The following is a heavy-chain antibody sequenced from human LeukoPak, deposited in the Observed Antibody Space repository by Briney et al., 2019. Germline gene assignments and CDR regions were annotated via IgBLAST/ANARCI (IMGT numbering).Heavy chain of an antibody. CDR1: GFTFSNYA. J-gene: IGHJ4*02. CDR2: ISGSGDST. CDR3: AKGGWGTVLDY. V-gene: IGHV3-23*01. D-gene: IGHD3-16*01. Sequence: GGSLRLSCAASGFTFSNYAMPWVREAPGKGLEWVSTISGSGDSTYYSDSVKGRFTISRDNSENTLYLQLNSLRAEDTAVYYCAKGGWGTVLDYWGQGTLVTVSP.